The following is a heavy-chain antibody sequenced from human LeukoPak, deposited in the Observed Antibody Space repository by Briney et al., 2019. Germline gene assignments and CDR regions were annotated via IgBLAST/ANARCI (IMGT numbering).Heavy chain of an antibody. CDR1: GFTFSSYE. CDR3: VRGITMFQH. Sequence: GGSLRLSCAASGFTFSSYEMNWVRQAPGKGLEWVSYISSSGSTIYYADSVKGRFTISRDNAKNSLYLQMNSLRADDTALYYCVRGITMFQHWGQGTLVTVSS. CDR2: ISSSGSTI. J-gene: IGHJ1*01. V-gene: IGHV3-48*03. D-gene: IGHD3-10*01.